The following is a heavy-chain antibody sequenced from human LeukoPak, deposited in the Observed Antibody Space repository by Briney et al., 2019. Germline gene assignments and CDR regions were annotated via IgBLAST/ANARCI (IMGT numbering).Heavy chain of an antibody. CDR2: ISHDGSKI. CDR1: GFSLRSNA. J-gene: IGHJ4*02. V-gene: IGHV3-30*04. CDR3: ARVASGTYYVIDY. Sequence: QPGRSLRLSCAASGFSLRSNAMHWVRQAPGKGLEWVAAISHDGSKIYYADSVKGRFTFSRDTSKNTLYLQVNSLRVEDTAVYYCARVASGTYYVIDYWGQGTLVTVSS. D-gene: IGHD1-26*01.